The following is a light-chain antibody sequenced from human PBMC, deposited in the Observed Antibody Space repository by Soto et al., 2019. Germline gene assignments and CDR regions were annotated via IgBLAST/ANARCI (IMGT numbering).Light chain of an antibody. CDR1: QSISSW. CDR2: AAS. CDR3: QQYDNFPIT. Sequence: IQMTQSPSSLAASVGDRVTITCWASQSISSWLAWYQQKPDKAPKFLIYAASSLASGIPSRFNGSGSGTDFTLTISSLQPEDFAIYYCQQYDNFPITLGQGTRLEIK. J-gene: IGKJ5*01. V-gene: IGKV1D-16*01.